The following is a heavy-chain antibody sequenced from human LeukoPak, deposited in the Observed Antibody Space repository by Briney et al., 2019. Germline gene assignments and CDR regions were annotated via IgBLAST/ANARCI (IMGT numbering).Heavy chain of an antibody. CDR1: GFTFGDYA. V-gene: IGHV3-21*01. J-gene: IGHJ4*02. CDR2: ISSSSSYI. Sequence: KSGGSLRLSCTASGFTFGDYAMSWVRQAPGKGLEWVSSISSSSSYIYYADSVKGRFTISRDNAKNSLCLQMNSLRAEDTAVYYCARDSGRGAPVWGQGTLVTVSS. D-gene: IGHD3-10*01. CDR3: ARDSGRGAPV.